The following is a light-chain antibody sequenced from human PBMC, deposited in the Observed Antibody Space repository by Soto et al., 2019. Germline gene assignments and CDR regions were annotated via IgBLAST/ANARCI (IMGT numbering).Light chain of an antibody. CDR2: AAS. CDR1: QGISSY. Sequence: DIQLTQSPSFLSASVGDRFTITCRASQGISSYLAWYQQKPLKAPKLLIYAASTLQSGVPSRFSGSGSGTEFTLTISSLQPEDFATYYRQKLNSYSFGQGTTVDIK. CDR3: QKLNSYS. V-gene: IGKV1-9*01. J-gene: IGKJ1*01.